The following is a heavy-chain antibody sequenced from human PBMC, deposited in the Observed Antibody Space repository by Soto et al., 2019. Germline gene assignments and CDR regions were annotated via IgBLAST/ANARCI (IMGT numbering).Heavy chain of an antibody. CDR1: GSSIRIGGYY. Sequence: TLCLTCPLSGSSIRIGGYYRSWILQHPGKGLEWIGYIYYSGRTYYNPSLKSRVTISVDTAKNQFSLKLSSVTAAEMEVYYCGSSGEDTMVRGYEYFFEGWGQGTLV. D-gene: IGHD3-10*01. V-gene: IGHV4-31*03. CDR3: GSSGEDTMVRGYEYFFEG. CDR2: IYYSGRT. J-gene: IGHJ4*02.